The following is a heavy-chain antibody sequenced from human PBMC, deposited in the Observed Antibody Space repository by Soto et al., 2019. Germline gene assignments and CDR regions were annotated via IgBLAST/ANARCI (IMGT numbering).Heavy chain of an antibody. CDR2: ISYDGSNK. CDR3: AKDLGSGKPYYYAMDV. J-gene: IGHJ6*02. V-gene: IGHV3-30*18. D-gene: IGHD3-10*01. Sequence: QVQLVESGGGVVQPGRSLRLSCAAPGFIFSKYGMHWVRQAPGKGLEWVAVISYDGSNKYYAESVKGRFIISRDKSENTLYLQMNSLRAEDTALYYCAKDLGSGKPYYYAMDVWGQGTTVTVSS. CDR1: GFIFSKYG.